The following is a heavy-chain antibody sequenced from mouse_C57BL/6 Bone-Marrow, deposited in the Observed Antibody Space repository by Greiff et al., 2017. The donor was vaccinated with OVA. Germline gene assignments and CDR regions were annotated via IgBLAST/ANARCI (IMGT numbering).Heavy chain of an antibody. CDR3: AREGAYYGSSSFAY. Sequence: VQLKQSGPELVKPGDSVKISCKASGYSFTGYFMNWVMQSHGKSLEWIGRINPYNGDTFYNQKFKGKATLTVDKSSSTAHMELRSLTSEDSAVYYCAREGAYYGSSSFAYWGQGTLVTVSA. CDR2: INPYNGDT. V-gene: IGHV1-20*01. D-gene: IGHD1-1*01. J-gene: IGHJ3*01. CDR1: GYSFTGYF.